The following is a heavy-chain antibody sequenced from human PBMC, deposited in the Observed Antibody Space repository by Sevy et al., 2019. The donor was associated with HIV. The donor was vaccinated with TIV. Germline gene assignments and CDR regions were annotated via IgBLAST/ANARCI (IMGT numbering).Heavy chain of an antibody. CDR1: GFTFSSYA. D-gene: IGHD3-10*01. V-gene: IGHV3-23*01. J-gene: IGHJ6*02. Sequence: GWSLRLSCAASGFTFSSYAMSWVRQAPGKGLEWVSAISGSGGSTYYADSVKGRFTISRDNSKNTLYLQMNSLRAEDTAVYYCAKGVYYGSGSHLSGMDVWGQGTTVTVSS. CDR3: AKGVYYGSGSHLSGMDV. CDR2: ISGSGGST.